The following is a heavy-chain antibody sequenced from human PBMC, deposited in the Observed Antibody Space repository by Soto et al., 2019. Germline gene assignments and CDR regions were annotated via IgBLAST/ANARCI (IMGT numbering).Heavy chain of an antibody. CDR3: ARAGNHWNKHYYCPYSMHV. CDR1: GGTFSSYA. D-gene: IGHD1-1*01. J-gene: IGHJ6*02. CDR2: IIPIFGTA. V-gene: IGHV1-69*13. Sequence: GASVKVSCKASGGTFSSYAISWVRQAPGQGLEWMGGIIPIFGTANYAQKFQGRVTITADECTSTGYMELSSLRSEDTAVYYCARAGNHWNKHYYCPYSMHVWGQGTTLTVS.